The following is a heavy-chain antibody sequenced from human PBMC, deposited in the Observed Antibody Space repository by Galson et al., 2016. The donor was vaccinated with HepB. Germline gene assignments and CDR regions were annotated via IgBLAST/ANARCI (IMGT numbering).Heavy chain of an antibody. D-gene: IGHD4-17*01. CDR2: ISYDGSNK. Sequence: SLRLSCAASGFTFSHYAIHWVRQAPGKGLEWVAVISYDGSNKYYADSVKGRFTISRDDSKNTLYLQMNSLRGEDTAVYYCAREGSYGDYSFDYWGQGALGTVSS. CDR1: GFTFSHYA. J-gene: IGHJ4*02. CDR3: AREGSYGDYSFDY. V-gene: IGHV3-30-3*01.